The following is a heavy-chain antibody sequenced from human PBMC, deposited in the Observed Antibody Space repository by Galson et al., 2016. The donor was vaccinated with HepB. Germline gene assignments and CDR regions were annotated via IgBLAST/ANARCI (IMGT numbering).Heavy chain of an antibody. Sequence: SLRLSCAASGFTFSNAWVNWVRQAPGKGLEWVGRIKSKTDGGTTDYAAPVEGRFTISRDDSKSTLYLQMNSLKTEDTAVYYCATGGTYYYDSGRFFGARARKRFDYWGQGTLVTVSS. V-gene: IGHV3-15*07. D-gene: IGHD3-10*01. J-gene: IGHJ4*02. CDR1: GFTFSNAW. CDR3: ATGGTYYYDSGRFFGARARKRFDY. CDR2: IKSKTDGGTT.